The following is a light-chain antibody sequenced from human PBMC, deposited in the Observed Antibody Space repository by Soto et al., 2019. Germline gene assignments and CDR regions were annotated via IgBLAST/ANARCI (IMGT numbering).Light chain of an antibody. CDR3: HQYYTLTLT. Sequence: EIVMTQSPAFLAVSLGEEATINRQCNQSVIYDFNNKNYLAWYQQKPGQPLKXXXHWGSVRYYGVSDRFSVSGSATDFTLTISRLQAEDVAVYYCHQYYTLTLTFCGGTKVDIK. CDR2: WGS. CDR1: QSVIYDFNNKNY. V-gene: IGKV4-1*01. J-gene: IGKJ4*01.